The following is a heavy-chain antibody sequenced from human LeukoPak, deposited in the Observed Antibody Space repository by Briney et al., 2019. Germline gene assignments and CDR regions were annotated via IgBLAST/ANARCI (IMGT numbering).Heavy chain of an antibody. J-gene: IGHJ5*02. D-gene: IGHD3-16*01. CDR1: GGTFSSYA. CDR2: IIPIFGTA. Sequence: SVKVSCKASGGTFSSYAISWVRRAPGQGLEWMGGIIPIFGTANYAQKFQGRVTITADKSTSTAYMELSSLRSEDTAVYYCARGTFATPFSWFDPWGQGTLVTVSS. V-gene: IGHV1-69*06. CDR3: ARGTFATPFSWFDP.